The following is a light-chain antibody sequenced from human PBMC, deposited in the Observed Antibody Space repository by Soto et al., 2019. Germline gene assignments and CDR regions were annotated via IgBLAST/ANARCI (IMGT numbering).Light chain of an antibody. CDR1: QSISSW. J-gene: IGKJ3*01. CDR3: QQAYSFPFT. V-gene: IGKV1-5*01. CDR2: DAS. Sequence: IQMTQSPSTLSATAGDRVTITCRASQSISSWLAWYQHKPGKAPKLLIYDASNLDSGVPSRFSGSGSGTEFSLTISSLQPEDFATYHCQQAYSFPFTSGPGTKVDIK.